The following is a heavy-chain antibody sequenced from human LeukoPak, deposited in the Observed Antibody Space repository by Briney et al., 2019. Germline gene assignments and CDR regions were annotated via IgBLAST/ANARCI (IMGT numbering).Heavy chain of an antibody. V-gene: IGHV3-23*01. J-gene: IGHJ4*02. CDR3: AKDMTTWGYPPTHY. D-gene: IGHD5-12*01. Sequence: PGGSLRLPCAASGFTFSSYAMSWVRQASGKGLEWVPAISGSGGSTYYADSVKGRFTISRDNSKNTLYLQMNSLRAEDTAVYYCAKDMTTWGYPPTHYWGQGTLVTVSS. CDR1: GFTFSSYA. CDR2: ISGSGGST.